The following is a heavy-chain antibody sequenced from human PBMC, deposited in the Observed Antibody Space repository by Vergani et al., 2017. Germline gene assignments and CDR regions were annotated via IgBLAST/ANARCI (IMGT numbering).Heavy chain of an antibody. D-gene: IGHD1-26*01. V-gene: IGHV3-23*04. CDR1: GFTFSSYE. CDR3: AKDRVGATIFPMRFYY. Sequence: EVQLVESGGGLVQPGGSLRLSCAASGFTFSSYEMNWVRQAPGKGLEWVSAISGSGGSTYYADSVKGRFTISRDNSKNTLYLLMNSLRAEDTAVYYCAKDRVGATIFPMRFYYWGQGTLVTVSS. J-gene: IGHJ4*02. CDR2: ISGSGGST.